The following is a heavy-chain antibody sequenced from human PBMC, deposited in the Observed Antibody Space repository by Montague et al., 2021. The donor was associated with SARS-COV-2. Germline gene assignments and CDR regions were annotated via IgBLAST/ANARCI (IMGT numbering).Heavy chain of an antibody. CDR2: MYSSGTT. J-gene: IGHJ4*02. V-gene: IGHV4-39*01. CDR1: GGSISSTSFF. D-gene: IGHD6-19*01. CDR3: ARSTSGWFIY. Sequence: SETLSLTCSVSGGSISSTSFFWAWIRQPPGKGLEWVGSMYSSGTTXYXXYLKGRVTISGDTSRNQLSVRLSSVTAADTAVYYCARSTSGWFIYWGQGTLVTVSS.